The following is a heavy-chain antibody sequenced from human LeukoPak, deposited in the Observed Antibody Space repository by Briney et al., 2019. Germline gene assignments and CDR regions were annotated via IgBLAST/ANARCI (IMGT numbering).Heavy chain of an antibody. D-gene: IGHD5-18*01. CDR3: ATYRQVLLPFES. Sequence: QPGGSLRLSCAASGFTFSTFAMIWVRQPPGKGLEWVSSIFPSGGEIHYADSVRGRFTIYRDNSKSILSLQMNSLGAEDTAIYYCATYRQVLLPFESWGQGTLVTVSS. J-gene: IGHJ4*02. CDR2: IFPSGGEI. CDR1: GFTFSTFA. V-gene: IGHV3-23*01.